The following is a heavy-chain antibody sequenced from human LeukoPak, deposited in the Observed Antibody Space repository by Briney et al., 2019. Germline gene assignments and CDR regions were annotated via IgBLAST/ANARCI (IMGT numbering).Heavy chain of an antibody. V-gene: IGHV4-34*01. CDR2: INHSGST. D-gene: IGHD5-24*01. CDR3: ERGSGMATTQHWYFDL. CDR1: GGSFSGYY. J-gene: IGHJ2*01. Sequence: SETLSLTCAVYGGSFSGYYWSWIRQPPGKGLEWIGEINHSGSTNYNPSLKSRVTISVDTSKNQFSLKLSSVTAADTAVYDCERGSGMATTQHWYFDLWGRGTLVTVSS.